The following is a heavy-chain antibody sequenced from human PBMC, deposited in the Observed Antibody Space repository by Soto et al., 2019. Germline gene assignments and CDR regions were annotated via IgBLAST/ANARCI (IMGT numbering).Heavy chain of an antibody. CDR3: ARQTRYYGSGSYYMGV. CDR2: IYYSGST. J-gene: IGHJ6*03. D-gene: IGHD3-10*01. V-gene: IGHV4-39*01. CDR1: GGSISSSSYY. Sequence: SETLSLTCTVSGGSISSSSYYWGWIRQPPGKGLEWIGNIYYSGSTYYNPSLRSRVTMSVDTSKNQFSLKLSSVTAADSAVFYCARQTRYYGSGSYYMGVWGNGTTVTASS.